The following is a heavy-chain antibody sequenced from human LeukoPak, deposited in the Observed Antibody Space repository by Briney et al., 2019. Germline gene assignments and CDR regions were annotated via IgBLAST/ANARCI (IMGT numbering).Heavy chain of an antibody. CDR2: ISWDGGST. CDR3: AKDLGPRGNDAFDI. Sequence: GGSLRLSCAASGFTFDGYTMHWVRQAPGKGLEWVSLISWDGGSTYYADSVKGRFTISRDNSKNSLYLQMNSLRTEDTALYYCAKDLGPRGNDAFDIWGQGTMVTVSS. V-gene: IGHV3-43*01. CDR1: GFTFDGYT. D-gene: IGHD3-16*01. J-gene: IGHJ3*02.